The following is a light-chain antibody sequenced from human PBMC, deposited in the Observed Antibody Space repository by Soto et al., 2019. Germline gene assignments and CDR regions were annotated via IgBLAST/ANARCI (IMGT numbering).Light chain of an antibody. J-gene: IGLJ1*01. V-gene: IGLV2-8*01. CDR1: SSDVGGYDY. CDR2: EVN. CDR3: SSYTSSSTPYYV. Sequence: QSALTQPPSASGSPGQSVAISCTGTSSDVGGYDYVSWYQQHPGKVPKLLIYEVNKRPSGVPDRFSGSKSGNTASPTVSGLQAEDEADYYCSSYTSSSTPYYVFGTGTKVTVL.